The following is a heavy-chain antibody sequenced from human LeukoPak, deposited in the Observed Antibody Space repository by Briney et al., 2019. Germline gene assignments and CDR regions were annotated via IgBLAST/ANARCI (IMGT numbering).Heavy chain of an antibody. CDR1: GFIFSNYY. D-gene: IGHD6-13*01. CDR3: ARDRHINSWSNDRFDY. CDR2: INPDGSEK. V-gene: IGHV3-7*01. J-gene: IGHJ4*02. Sequence: PGGSLRLSCAASGFIFSNYYMNWVRQAPGKGLEWVANINPDGSEKDYVNSVKGRFAISRVNAENSLYLQMNSLRAEDTAIYYCARDRHINSWSNDRFDYWGQGALVTVSS.